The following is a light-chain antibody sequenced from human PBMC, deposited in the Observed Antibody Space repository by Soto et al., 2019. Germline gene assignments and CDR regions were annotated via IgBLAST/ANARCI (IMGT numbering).Light chain of an antibody. CDR1: QCVLYSTNNEND. Sequence: DIVMTQSPDSLAVSLVERATINCKSSQCVLYSTNNENDLAWYQQKPGQPPKLLMYWASTRESGVPARFSGSGSGTDFTLTISSLQAEDVAVYYCQQYYSTPYTFGQGTKLEIK. J-gene: IGKJ2*01. V-gene: IGKV4-1*01. CDR3: QQYYSTPYT. CDR2: WAS.